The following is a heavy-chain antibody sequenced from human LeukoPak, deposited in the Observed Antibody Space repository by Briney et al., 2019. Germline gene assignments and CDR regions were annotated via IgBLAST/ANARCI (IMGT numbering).Heavy chain of an antibody. CDR3: ASTLRFLPYRRFDY. D-gene: IGHD3-3*01. V-gene: IGHV4-39*01. CDR1: GGSIISSNYY. J-gene: IGHJ4*02. Sequence: YPSETLSLTCSVFGGSIISSNYYWGWIRQPTGKGLEWIGSIYQSGSGSSYYNPSLKSRVTIFGDTSKSQFFLRLSSVTAADTAVYYCASTLRFLPYRRFDYWGQGTLVTVPS. CDR2: IYQSGSGSS.